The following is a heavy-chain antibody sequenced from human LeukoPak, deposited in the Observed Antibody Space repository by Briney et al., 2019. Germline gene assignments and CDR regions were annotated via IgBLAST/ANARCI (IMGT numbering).Heavy chain of an antibody. V-gene: IGHV4-28*01. J-gene: IGHJ4*02. CDR2: IYHSGTT. Sequence: SETLSLTCAVPGYSITSSSWWGWIRQPPGKGLEWIGYIYHSGTTYYNPSLQSRVTMSVDTSKNQFSRKLSSVTAVDTAVYYCARKENVYYYFDYWGQGTLVTVSS. D-gene: IGHD3-10*01. CDR3: ARKENVYYYFDY. CDR1: GYSITSSSW.